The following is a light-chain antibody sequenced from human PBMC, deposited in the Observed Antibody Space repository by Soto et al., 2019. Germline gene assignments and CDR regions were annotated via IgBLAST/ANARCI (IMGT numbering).Light chain of an antibody. CDR1: SNDVGGYNY. V-gene: IGLV2-14*01. CDR3: SSYATSSPYV. CDR2: EVS. J-gene: IGLJ1*01. Sequence: QSALTQPASVSGSPGQSITISCTGTSNDVGGYNYVSWYQQHPGKAPKLVIYEVSHRPSGISDRFSGSKSGNTASLTISGLQVEDEADSYCSSYATSSPYVFGPGTKVTVL.